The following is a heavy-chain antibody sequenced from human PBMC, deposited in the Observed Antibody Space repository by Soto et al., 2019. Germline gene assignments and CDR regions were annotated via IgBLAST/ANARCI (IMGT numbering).Heavy chain of an antibody. V-gene: IGHV3-23*01. CDR3: AKQEEHLSISDAFDI. J-gene: IGHJ3*02. CDR1: GFTFDNYV. D-gene: IGHD1-1*01. Sequence: GGSLRLSCAASGFTFDNYVMTWVRQAPGKGLEWVSAISRSGGSTYYADSVKGRFTISRDNSKNTLYLQMNSLRAEDTAVYYCAKQEEHLSISDAFDIWGQGTMVTVSS. CDR2: ISRSGGST.